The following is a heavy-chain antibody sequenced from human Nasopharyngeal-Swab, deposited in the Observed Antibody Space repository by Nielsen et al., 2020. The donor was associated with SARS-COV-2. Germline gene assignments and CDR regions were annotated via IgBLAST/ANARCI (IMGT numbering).Heavy chain of an antibody. CDR1: GFTFSSYA. CDR2: ISYDGSNK. Sequence: GSLRLSCAASGFTFSSYAMHWVRQAPGKGLEWVAVISYDGSNKYYADSVKGRFTISRDNSKNTLYLQMNSLRAEDTAVYYCARGVYRGWFDPWGQGTLVTVSS. D-gene: IGHD6-13*01. J-gene: IGHJ5*02. CDR3: ARGVYRGWFDP. V-gene: IGHV3-30*04.